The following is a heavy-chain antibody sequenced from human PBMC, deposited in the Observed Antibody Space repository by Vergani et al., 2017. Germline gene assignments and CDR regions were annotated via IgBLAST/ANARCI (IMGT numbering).Heavy chain of an antibody. CDR1: GFTFSSYW. Sequence: EVQLVESGGGLVKPGGSLRLSCAASGFTFSSYWMHWVRQAPGKGLEWVSYISSSSSTIYYADSVKGRFTISRDNAKNSLYLQMNSLRAEDTAVYYCARGIKAARPSWYYYGMDVWGQGTTVTVSS. CDR2: ISSSSSTI. J-gene: IGHJ6*02. CDR3: ARGIKAARPSWYYYGMDV. V-gene: IGHV3-48*01. D-gene: IGHD6-6*01.